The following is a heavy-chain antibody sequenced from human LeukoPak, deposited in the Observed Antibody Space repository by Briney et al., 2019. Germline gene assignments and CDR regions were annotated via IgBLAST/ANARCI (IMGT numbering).Heavy chain of an antibody. CDR1: GGSISSYY. J-gene: IGHJ4*02. D-gene: IGHD1-26*01. CDR3: ASSIVGATPSLDY. CDR2: IYTSGST. Sequence: PSETLSLTCTVSGGSISSYYWSWIRQPPGKGLEWIGYIYTSGSTNYNPSLKSRVTISVDTSKNQFSLKLSSVTAADTAVYYCASSIVGATPSLDYWGQGTLVTVSS. V-gene: IGHV4-4*09.